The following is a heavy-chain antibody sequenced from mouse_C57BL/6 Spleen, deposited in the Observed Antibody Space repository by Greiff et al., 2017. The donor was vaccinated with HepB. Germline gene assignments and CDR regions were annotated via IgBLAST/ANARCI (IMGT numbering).Heavy chain of an antibody. D-gene: IGHD2-4*01. CDR2: IKPNKGGT. V-gene: IGHV1-18*01. J-gene: IGHJ3*01. Sequence: VQLQQSGPELVKNGASVKITCKASGYTITDYNMDWGKQSHGKSLEWIGDIKPNKGGTIYNQKFKGKATLTVDKSSSTAYMELRSLTSEDTAVYYCARTGPVYYDYLWFAYWGQGTLVTVSA. CDR1: GYTITDYN. CDR3: ARTGPVYYDYLWFAY.